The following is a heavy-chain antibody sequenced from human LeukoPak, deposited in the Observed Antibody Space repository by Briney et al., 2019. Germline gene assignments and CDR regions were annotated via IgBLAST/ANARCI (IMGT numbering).Heavy chain of an antibody. Sequence: SETLSLTCAIYGGSFGTHSWTWIRQPLGKGLEWVGEIHQSGSTNYNPSLRSRVIISVDTSKNQFSVRLRSVTAADTAMYFCTRGNMSPGSFHGMDVWGQGTMVT. CDR2: IHQSGST. CDR1: GGSFGTHS. V-gene: IGHV4-34*01. CDR3: TRGNMSPGSFHGMDV. J-gene: IGHJ6*02. D-gene: IGHD2-21*01.